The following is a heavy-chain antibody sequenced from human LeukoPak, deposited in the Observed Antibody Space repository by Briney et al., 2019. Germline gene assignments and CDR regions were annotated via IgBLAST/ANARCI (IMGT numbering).Heavy chain of an antibody. CDR3: AKEGSGSKFDP. CDR2: ISYDGGNK. D-gene: IGHD6-19*01. J-gene: IGHJ5*02. Sequence: PGRSLRLSCAASGFTFSSYGMHWVRQAPGKGLEWVAVISYDGGNKYYADSVKGRFTISRDNSKNTLYLQMNSLRAEDTAVYYCAKEGSGSKFDPWGQGTLVTVSS. V-gene: IGHV3-30*18. CDR1: GFTFSSYG.